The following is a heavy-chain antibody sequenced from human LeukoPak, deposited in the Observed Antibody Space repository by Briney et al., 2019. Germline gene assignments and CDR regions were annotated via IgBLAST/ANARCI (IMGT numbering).Heavy chain of an antibody. V-gene: IGHV1-18*01. CDR2: ISAYNGNT. D-gene: IGHD2-2*02. Sequence: ASVKVSCKASGYTFTSYGISWVQQAPGQGLEWMGWISAYNGNTNYAQKLQGRVTMTTDTSTSTAYMELRSLRSDDTAVYYCARDRRICSSTSRYTAAFDIWGQGTMVTVSS. J-gene: IGHJ3*02. CDR3: ARDRRICSSTSRYTAAFDI. CDR1: GYTFTSYG.